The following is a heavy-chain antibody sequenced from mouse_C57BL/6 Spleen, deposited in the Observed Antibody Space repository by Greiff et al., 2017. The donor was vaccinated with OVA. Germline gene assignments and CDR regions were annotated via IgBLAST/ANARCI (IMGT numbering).Heavy chain of an antibody. D-gene: IGHD1-1*01. CDR2: INPNNGGT. CDR1: GYTFTDYN. CDR3: AREDGYYGSKRFAY. J-gene: IGHJ3*01. V-gene: IGHV1-18*01. Sequence: VQLQQSGPELVKPGASVKIPCKASGYTFTDYNMDWVKQSHGKSLEWIGDINPNNGGTIYNQKFKGKATLTVDKSSSTAYMELRSLTSEDTAVYYCAREDGYYGSKRFAYWGQGTLVTVSA.